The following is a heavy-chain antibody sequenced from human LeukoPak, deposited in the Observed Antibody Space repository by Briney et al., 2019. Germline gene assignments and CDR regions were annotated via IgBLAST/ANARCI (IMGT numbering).Heavy chain of an antibody. CDR3: ARRGYYGSGRAPGFDP. CDR1: GGSISSSSYY. Sequence: SETLSLTCTVSGGSISSSSYYWGWIRQPPGKGLEWIGSIYYTGSTNHNPSLKSRVTISVDTSKNQFSLKLRSATAADTAVYYCARRGYYGSGRAPGFDPWGQGTLVTASS. V-gene: IGHV4-39*01. J-gene: IGHJ5*02. D-gene: IGHD3-10*01. CDR2: IYYTGST.